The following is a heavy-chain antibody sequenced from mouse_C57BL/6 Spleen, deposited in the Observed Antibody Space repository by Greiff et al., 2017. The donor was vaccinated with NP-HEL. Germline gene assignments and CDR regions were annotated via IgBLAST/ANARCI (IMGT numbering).Heavy chain of an antibody. CDR1: GYTFTSYW. J-gene: IGHJ3*01. CDR2: IHPSDSDT. V-gene: IGHV1-74*01. D-gene: IGHD1-1*01. CDR3: AIVPITTVVATNAY. Sequence: VKLQQPGAELVKPGASVKVSCKASGYTFTSYWMHWVKQRPGQGLEWIGRIHPSDSDTNYNQKFKGKATLTVDKSSSTAYMQLSSLTSEDSAVYYCAIVPITTVVATNAYWGQGTLVTVSA.